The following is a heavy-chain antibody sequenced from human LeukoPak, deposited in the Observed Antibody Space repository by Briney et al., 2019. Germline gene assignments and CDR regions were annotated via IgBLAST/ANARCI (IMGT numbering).Heavy chain of an antibody. CDR2: IYYSGST. CDR1: GGSVSSDFFY. D-gene: IGHD5-18*01. J-gene: IGHJ4*02. CDR3: ARHSEGSYGSEFDY. Sequence: SETLSLTCTVSGGSVSSDFFYWSWIRQPPGKGLEWIGYIYYSGSTYYNPSLKSRVTISVDTSKNQFSLKLSSVTAADTAVYYCARHSEGSYGSEFDYWGQGTLVTVSS. V-gene: IGHV4-39*01.